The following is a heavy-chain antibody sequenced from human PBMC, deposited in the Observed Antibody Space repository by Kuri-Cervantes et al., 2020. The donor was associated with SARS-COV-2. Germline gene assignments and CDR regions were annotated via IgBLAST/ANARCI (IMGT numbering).Heavy chain of an antibody. Sequence: GGSLRLSCAASGFTFSSYSMNWVRQAPGKGLEWVANIKQDGSEKYYVDSVKGRFTISRDNAKNSLYLQMNSLRAEDTAVYYCAKKGDSSSWYPGAFDIWGQGTMVTVS. CDR2: IKQDGSEK. J-gene: IGHJ3*02. D-gene: IGHD6-13*01. CDR3: AKKGDSSSWYPGAFDI. V-gene: IGHV3-7*01. CDR1: GFTFSSYS.